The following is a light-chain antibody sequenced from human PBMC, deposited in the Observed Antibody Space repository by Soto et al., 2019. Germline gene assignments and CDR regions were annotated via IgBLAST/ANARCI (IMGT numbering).Light chain of an antibody. V-gene: IGKV1-9*01. CDR1: QGISSY. CDR2: AAS. CDR3: QQLNSYPLT. Sequence: DIPLTQSPSFLSASVGDRVTITCRASQGISSYLAWYQQKPGKAPKLLIYAASTLQSGVPSRFSGSGSGTEFTLTISSLQPEDFATYYCQQLNSYPLTFGGGTNVEIK. J-gene: IGKJ4*01.